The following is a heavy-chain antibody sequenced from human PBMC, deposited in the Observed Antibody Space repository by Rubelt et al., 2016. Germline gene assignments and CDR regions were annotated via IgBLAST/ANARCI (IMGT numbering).Heavy chain of an antibody. V-gene: IGHV4-34*01. CDR2: INHSGST. Sequence: QVQLQQWGAGLLKPSETLSLTCAVYGGSFSGYYWSWIRQPPGKGLEWIGEINHSGSTNYNPSLKSRVTLSVDTSKNQVSLKLSSVTAADTAVYYGARSGRYYGSGSYQRHNWFDPWGQGTLVTVSS. J-gene: IGHJ5*02. D-gene: IGHD3-10*01. CDR3: ARSGRYYGSGSYQRHNWFDP. CDR1: GGSFSGYY.